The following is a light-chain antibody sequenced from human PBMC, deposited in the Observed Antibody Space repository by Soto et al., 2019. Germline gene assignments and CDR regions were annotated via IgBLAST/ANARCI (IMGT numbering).Light chain of an antibody. V-gene: IGKV3-20*01. CDR1: QSVRSNY. J-gene: IGKJ4*01. CDR2: DAS. Sequence: EIVLTQSPGTLSLSPGETATLSCRASQSVRSNYLAWYQQKPGQAPRFLIYDASSRAPGIPDRFSGSGSGTDVTLTISRLEPEDFAVYYCQQYGSSPLTFGGGTKVEIK. CDR3: QQYGSSPLT.